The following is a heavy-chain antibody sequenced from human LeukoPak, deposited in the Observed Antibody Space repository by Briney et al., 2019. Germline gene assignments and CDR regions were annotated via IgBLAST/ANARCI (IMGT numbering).Heavy chain of an antibody. CDR1: GYTFTSYG. J-gene: IGHJ4*02. V-gene: IGHV1-18*01. CDR3: ARVGASSTSCTPLDY. D-gene: IGHD2-2*01. CDR2: ISAYNGNT. Sequence: ASVKVSCKASGYTFTSYGISWVRQAPGQGLEWMGWISAYNGNTSYAQKLQGRVTMTTDTSTSTAYMELRSLRSDDTAVYYCARVGASSTSCTPLDYWGQGTLVTVSS.